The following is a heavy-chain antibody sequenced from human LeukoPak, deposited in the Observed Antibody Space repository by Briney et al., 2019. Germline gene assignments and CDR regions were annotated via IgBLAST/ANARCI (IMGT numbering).Heavy chain of an antibody. J-gene: IGHJ5*02. V-gene: IGHV3-74*01. CDR3: ARVRRSISPGDWFDP. CDR1: GFTLSAYW. CDR2: IEGDGNRI. D-gene: IGHD3-3*01. Sequence: GGSLRLSCAASGFTLSAYWMHWVRQAPGKGLMWVSRIEGDGNRITYADSVKGRFTISRDNAKNTLYLQMNSLRAEDTAVYYCARVRRSISPGDWFDPWGQGTLVTVSS.